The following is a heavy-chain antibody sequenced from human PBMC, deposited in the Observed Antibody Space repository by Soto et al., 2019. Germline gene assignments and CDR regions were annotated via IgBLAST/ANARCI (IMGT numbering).Heavy chain of an antibody. V-gene: IGHV3-66*01. CDR2: IYSGGST. D-gene: IGHD1-1*01. J-gene: IGHJ3*02. Sequence: GGSLRLSCAASGFTVSSNYMSWVRQAPGKGLEWVSVIYSGGSTYYADSVKGRFTISRDNSKNTLYLQMNSLRAEDTAVYYCGRWSAHGLERPPLDAFDIWGQGTMVTVSS. CDR1: GFTVSSNY. CDR3: GRWSAHGLERPPLDAFDI.